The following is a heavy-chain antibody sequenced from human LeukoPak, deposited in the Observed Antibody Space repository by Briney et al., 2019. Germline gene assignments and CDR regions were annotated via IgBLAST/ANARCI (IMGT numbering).Heavy chain of an antibody. V-gene: IGHV3-30*18. CDR1: GFTFSSYS. D-gene: IGHD2-21*01. CDR3: AKDLWASFLVKNWFDP. CDR2: ISYDGSNK. J-gene: IGHJ5*02. Sequence: GGSLRLSCAASGFTFSSYSMNWVRQAPGKGLEWVAVISYDGSNKYYVDSVKGRFTISRDNSKNTLYLQMNSLRADDTAVYYCAKDLWASFLVKNWFDPRGQGTLVTVSP.